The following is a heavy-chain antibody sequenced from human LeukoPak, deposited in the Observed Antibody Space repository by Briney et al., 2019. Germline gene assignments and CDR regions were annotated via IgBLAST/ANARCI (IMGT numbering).Heavy chain of an antibody. Sequence: GGSLRLSCAVSGFTFSSYSMNWVRQAPGKGLEWVSSISSGSKYIYNADSVKGRFTISRDNAKNSLYLQTNSLRVEDTAVYYCARALSYSYGSMDFWGQGTLVIVSS. CDR3: ARALSYSYGSMDF. J-gene: IGHJ4*02. D-gene: IGHD5-18*01. CDR1: GFTFSSYS. V-gene: IGHV3-21*01. CDR2: ISSGSKYI.